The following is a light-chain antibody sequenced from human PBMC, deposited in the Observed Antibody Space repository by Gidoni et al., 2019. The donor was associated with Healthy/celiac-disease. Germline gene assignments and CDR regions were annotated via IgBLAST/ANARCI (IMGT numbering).Light chain of an antibody. Sequence: DIQMTQSPSSLSASVGDRVTIPCRASHRISSSLNWNQQKPGKAPKLLIYAASSLQSGVPSRFSGSGSGTDFTLTISSLQPADFATYYCQQSYSTPWTFGQGTKVEIK. CDR3: QQSYSTPWT. CDR1: HRISSS. CDR2: AAS. J-gene: IGKJ1*01. V-gene: IGKV1-39*01.